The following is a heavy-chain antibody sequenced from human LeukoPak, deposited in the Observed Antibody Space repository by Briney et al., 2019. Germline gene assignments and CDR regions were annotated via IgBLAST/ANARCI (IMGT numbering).Heavy chain of an antibody. CDR1: GGSISSYY. Sequence: SETLSLTCTVSGGSISSYYWSWIRQPAGKGLEWIGRIYTSGSTNYNPSLKSRVTMSVDTSKDQFSLKLSSATAADTAVYYCARGCNWNYAHDVYMDVWGKGTTVTVSS. CDR3: ARGCNWNYAHDVYMDV. CDR2: IYTSGST. V-gene: IGHV4-4*07. D-gene: IGHD1-7*01. J-gene: IGHJ6*03.